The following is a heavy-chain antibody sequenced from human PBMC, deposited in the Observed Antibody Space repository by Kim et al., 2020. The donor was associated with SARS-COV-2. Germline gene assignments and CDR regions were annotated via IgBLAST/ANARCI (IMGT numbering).Heavy chain of an antibody. CDR2: IYSGGST. J-gene: IGHJ3*02. CDR3: ARVLIDGYNAFDI. D-gene: IGHD3-16*01. V-gene: IGHV3-53*04. Sequence: GGSLRLSCAASGFTVSSNYMSWVRQAPGKGLEWVSVIYSGGSTYYADSVKGRFTISRHNSKNTLYLQMNSLRAEDTAVYYCARVLIDGYNAFDIWGQGTMVTVSS. CDR1: GFTVSSNY.